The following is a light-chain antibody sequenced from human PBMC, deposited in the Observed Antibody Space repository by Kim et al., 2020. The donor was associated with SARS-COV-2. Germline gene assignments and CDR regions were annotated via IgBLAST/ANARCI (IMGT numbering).Light chain of an antibody. J-gene: IGLJ1*01. CDR3: SSYTSTSAV. V-gene: IGLV2-14*03. Sequence: PGQSITFSCNATTSDVGAYHYFSWYQQHPGKAPKLIIYDFTKRPSGLSNRFSGSKSGNTASLTISGLQAEDEADYYCSSYTSTSAVFGTGTKVTVL. CDR1: TSDVGAYHY. CDR2: DFT.